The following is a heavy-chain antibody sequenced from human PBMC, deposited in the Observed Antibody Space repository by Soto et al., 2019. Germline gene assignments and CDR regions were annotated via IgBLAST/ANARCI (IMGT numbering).Heavy chain of an antibody. J-gene: IGHJ1*01. CDR3: ARGGEGDTIVE. V-gene: IGHV1-3*01. CDR2: INAGNGNT. CDR1: GYTFTSYA. D-gene: IGHD3-3*01. Sequence: QVQLVQSGAEVKKPGASVKVSCKASGYTFTSYAMHWVRQAPGQRLEWMGWINAGNGNTKYSQKFQGRVTITRDTSASTANMELSRLRSEDTSVYYCARGGEGDTIVEWGQGTLVTVSS.